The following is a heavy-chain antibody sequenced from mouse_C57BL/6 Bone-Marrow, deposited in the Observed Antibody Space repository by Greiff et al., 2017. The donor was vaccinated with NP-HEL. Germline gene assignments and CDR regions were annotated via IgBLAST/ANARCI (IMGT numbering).Heavy chain of an antibody. J-gene: IGHJ1*03. CDR1: GFSLTSYA. Sequence: VQLVESGPGLVAPSQSLSITCTVSGFSLTSYAISWVRQPPGKGLEWLGVIWTGGGTNYNSALQSRLSISKDNSKSQVFLKMNSLQTDDTARYYCARKESTRGTWYFDVWGTGTTVTVSS. D-gene: IGHD2-2*01. CDR2: IWTGGGT. CDR3: ARKESTRGTWYFDV. V-gene: IGHV2-9-1*01.